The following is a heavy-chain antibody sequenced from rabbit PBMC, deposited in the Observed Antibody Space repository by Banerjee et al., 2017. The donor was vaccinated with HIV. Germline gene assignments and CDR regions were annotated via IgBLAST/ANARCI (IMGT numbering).Heavy chain of an antibody. CDR3: TRDYNYDDYGDFNL. Sequence: QSLEESGGGLVKPGGTLTLTCKASGIDFSSYWICWVRQAPGKGLEWIACIYAGSSGSTYYASWAKGRFTISKTSSTTVTLQMTSLTAADTATYFCTRDYNYDDYGDFNLWGQGTLVTVS. CDR2: IYAGSSGST. CDR1: GIDFSSYW. D-gene: IGHD2-1*01. V-gene: IGHV1S40*01. J-gene: IGHJ4*01.